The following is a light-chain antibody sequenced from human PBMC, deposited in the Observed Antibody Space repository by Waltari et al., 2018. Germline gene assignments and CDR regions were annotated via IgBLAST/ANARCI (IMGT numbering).Light chain of an antibody. CDR1: SRDVGGYSL. Sequence: QSALTQPASVSGAPGQSMTISCHGTSRDVGGYSLVSWSQQHPGKAPTVIISEVTKRPSGVSNRFSGSKSGNTASLTSSGLQAEDEADYYCCSYAGGDTLIFGGGTKLTVL. V-gene: IGLV2-23*02. J-gene: IGLJ2*01. CDR3: CSYAGGDTLI. CDR2: EVT.